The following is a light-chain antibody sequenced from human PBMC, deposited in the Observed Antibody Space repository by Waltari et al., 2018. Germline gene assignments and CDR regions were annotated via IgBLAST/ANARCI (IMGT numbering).Light chain of an antibody. CDR2: EVS. CDR1: SSAVGGYNY. CDR3: SSYTTSSTGV. V-gene: IGLV2-14*01. J-gene: IGLJ3*02. Sequence: QSALTQPASVSGSPGQSITISFTGPSSAVGGYNYVSWYQQHPGKAPKLMIYEVSNRPSGLSNRFSGSKSGNTASLTSSGLQAEDEADYYCSSYTTSSTGVFGGGTKLTVL.